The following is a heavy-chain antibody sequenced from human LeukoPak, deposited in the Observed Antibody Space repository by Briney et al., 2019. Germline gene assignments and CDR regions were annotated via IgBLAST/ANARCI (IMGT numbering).Heavy chain of an antibody. Sequence: GGSLRLSCAASGFTVSSDYMSWVRQAPGKGLEWVANINQGGSEKYSVDSVKGRFTISRDNAKNSLYLQMNSLRAEDTAVYYCARSITIFGVVPSPFDYWGQGTLVTVSS. CDR2: INQGGSEK. D-gene: IGHD3-3*01. J-gene: IGHJ4*02. V-gene: IGHV3-7*01. CDR1: GFTVSSDY. CDR3: ARSITIFGVVPSPFDY.